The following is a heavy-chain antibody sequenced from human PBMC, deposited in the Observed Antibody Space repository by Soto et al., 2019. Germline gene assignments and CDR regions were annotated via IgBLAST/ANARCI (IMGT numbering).Heavy chain of an antibody. CDR1: GFTFGIYA. Sequence: QVQLVESGGGVVQPGRSLRVSCAASGFTFGIYAMHWVRQAPGTGLEWVAVISYDGTKTYYADSVKGRFTISRDNSKNTVYLQMNSLRDEDTAVYYCAKDRGPRMQWLIDPFDYWGQGTLVTVSP. J-gene: IGHJ4*02. CDR2: ISYDGTKT. CDR3: AKDRGPRMQWLIDPFDY. V-gene: IGHV3-30*18. D-gene: IGHD6-19*01.